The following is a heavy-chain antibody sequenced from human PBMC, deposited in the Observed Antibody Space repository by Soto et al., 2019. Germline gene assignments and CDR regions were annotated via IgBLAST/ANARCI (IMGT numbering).Heavy chain of an antibody. CDR2: IDPSDSYT. V-gene: IGHV5-10-1*01. J-gene: IGHJ6*02. CDR3: ARNWEEAAGVDYYYYGMDV. Sequence: CKGSGYSFTSYWISWVRQMPGKGLEWMGRIDPSDSYTNYSPSFQGHVTISADKSISTAYLQWSSLKASDTAMYYCARNWEEAAGVDYYYYGMDVWGQGTTVTVSS. CDR1: GYSFTSYW. D-gene: IGHD6-13*01.